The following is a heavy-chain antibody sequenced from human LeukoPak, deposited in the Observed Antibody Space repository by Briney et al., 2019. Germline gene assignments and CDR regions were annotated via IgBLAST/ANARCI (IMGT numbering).Heavy chain of an antibody. CDR2: IKSKTDGGTT. CDR3: TTEGELWLSFDY. V-gene: IGHV3-15*01. J-gene: IGHJ4*02. CDR1: GFTFSNAW. D-gene: IGHD3-16*01. Sequence: GGSLRLSCAASGFTFSNAWMSWVRQAPGKGLEWVGRIKSKTDGGTTDYAAPVKGRFTISRDDSENTLYLQMNSLKTEDTAVYYCTTEGELWLSFDYWGQGTLVTVSS.